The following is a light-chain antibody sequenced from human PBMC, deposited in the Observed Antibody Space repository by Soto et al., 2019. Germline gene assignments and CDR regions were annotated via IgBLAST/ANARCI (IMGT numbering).Light chain of an antibody. CDR3: SSYTSASTLLYL. CDR1: SSDVGGYNY. Sequence: QSALTQPASVSGSSGQSITISCTGASSDVGGYNYVSWYQQHPGIAPKLLIYGVTNRPSGVSTRFSGSKSGNTASLTISGLQAEDEAAYHCSSYTSASTLLYLFGTGTKLTVL. V-gene: IGLV2-14*01. CDR2: GVT. J-gene: IGLJ1*01.